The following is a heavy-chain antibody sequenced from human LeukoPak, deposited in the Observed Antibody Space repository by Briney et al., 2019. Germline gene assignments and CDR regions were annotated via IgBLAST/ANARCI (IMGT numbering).Heavy chain of an antibody. CDR1: GFTFSTYS. Sequence: GGSLRLSCAVSGFTFSTYSMNWVRQAPGKGLEWVSYISSSGGTMYYADSVKGRFTISRDNAKNSLYLQMNSLGVEDKAVYYCARDKRSVYWFDPWGLGTLVTVSS. J-gene: IGHJ5*02. D-gene: IGHD2-8*01. CDR2: ISSSGGTM. V-gene: IGHV3-48*01. CDR3: ARDKRSVYWFDP.